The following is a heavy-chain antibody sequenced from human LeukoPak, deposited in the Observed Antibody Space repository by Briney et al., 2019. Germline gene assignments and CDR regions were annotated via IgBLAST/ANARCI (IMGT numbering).Heavy chain of an antibody. CDR2: ISGSGGST. D-gene: IGHD1-26*01. V-gene: IGHV3-23*01. CDR3: AKGELSDFDY. J-gene: IGHJ4*02. Sequence: GGSLRLSCAASGLTFSTYVMNWVRQAPGKGLEWVSAISGSGGSTYYADSVKGRFTISRDKSKNTLYLQMNSLRAEDTAVYYCAKGELSDFDYWGQGTLVSVSS. CDR1: GLTFSTYV.